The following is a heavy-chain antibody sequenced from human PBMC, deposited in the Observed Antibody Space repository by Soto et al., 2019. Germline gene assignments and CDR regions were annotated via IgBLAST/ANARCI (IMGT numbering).Heavy chain of an antibody. CDR2: IYWDDDK. Sequence: QITLKESGPTLVKPTQTLTLTCTFSGFSLSTSGVGVGWIRQPPGKALEWLALIYWDDDKRYSPSLKSRLIIAQDTSKNQVVLTMTYMDPVDTTTYDCAHDCHAFLSGYPFDPWGQGTLVTVSS. D-gene: IGHD3-3*01. J-gene: IGHJ5*02. CDR3: AHDCHAFLSGYPFDP. CDR1: GFSLSTSGVG. V-gene: IGHV2-5*02.